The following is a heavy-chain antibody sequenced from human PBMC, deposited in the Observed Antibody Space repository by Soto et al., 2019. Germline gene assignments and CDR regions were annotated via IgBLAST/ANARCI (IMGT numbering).Heavy chain of an antibody. CDR3: VRGVVPALVGYYYYYYMDV. CDR1: GGTFSSYP. D-gene: IGHD2-2*01. Sequence: SVKVSCKASGGTFSSYPISWVRQAPGQRLEWMGRIIPILGIANYAQKFQGRVTITADKSTSTAYRELSSLRSEETAVYYCVRGVVPALVGYYYYYYMDVWGKGTTVTVSS. CDR2: IIPILGIA. J-gene: IGHJ6*03. V-gene: IGHV1-69*04.